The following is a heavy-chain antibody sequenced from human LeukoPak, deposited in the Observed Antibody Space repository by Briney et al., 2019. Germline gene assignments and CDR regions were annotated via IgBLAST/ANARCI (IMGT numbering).Heavy chain of an antibody. CDR3: ARDDHWGIAAAGVYYGMDV. Sequence: PGGSLRLSCAASGFTFSDYYMSWIRQAPGKGLEWVSYISSSSSYTNYADSVKGRFTISRDNGKNSLYLQMNNLRAEDTAVYYCARDDHWGIAAAGVYYGMDVWGQGNTVTVSS. J-gene: IGHJ6*02. CDR1: GFTFSDYY. CDR2: ISSSSSYT. D-gene: IGHD6-13*01. V-gene: IGHV3-11*05.